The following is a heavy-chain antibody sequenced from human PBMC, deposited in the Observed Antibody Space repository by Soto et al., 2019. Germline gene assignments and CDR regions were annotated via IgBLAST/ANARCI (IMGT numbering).Heavy chain of an antibody. V-gene: IGHV4-59*01. Sequence: SETLSLTCTVSGGSISNYYWSWIRQPPGKGLEWIGNIYYSGSTRYNPSLKSRVTISVDTSNNQFSLELRSVTAADTAVYFCVRERVGVAGRTWFFDYWGQGALVTVSS. CDR3: VRERVGVAGRTWFFDY. CDR2: IYYSGST. D-gene: IGHD6-19*01. CDR1: GGSISNYY. J-gene: IGHJ4*02.